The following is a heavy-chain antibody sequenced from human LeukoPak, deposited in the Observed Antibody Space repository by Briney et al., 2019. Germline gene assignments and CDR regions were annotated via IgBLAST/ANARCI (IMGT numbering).Heavy chain of an antibody. CDR1: GGSISGYY. D-gene: IGHD1-26*01. CDR3: ARGEWDLLFDY. J-gene: IGHJ4*02. V-gene: IGHV4-59*01. CDR2: IFYSGST. Sequence: NPSETLSLTCTVSGGSISGYYWSWIRQPPGKGLEWIGYIFYSGSTNYNPSLKSRVTISVDTSKNQFSLELSSVTAADTAVYYCARGEWDLLFDYWGQGTLVTVSS.